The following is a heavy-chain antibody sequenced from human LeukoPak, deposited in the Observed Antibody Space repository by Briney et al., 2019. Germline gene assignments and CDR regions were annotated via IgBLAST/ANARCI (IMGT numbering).Heavy chain of an antibody. Sequence: PGGSLRLSCVVSGFIFSDNVFHWVRQAPGKGVEWVTYLSYDGVNAYYADSVRGRFTISRDNSKNTLYLQMNSLRAADTAVYYCAKDPIPRADPSTCFDDWGRGTLVTVSS. V-gene: IGHV3-30*04. J-gene: IGHJ4*02. CDR1: GFIFSDNV. CDR2: LSYDGVNA. CDR3: AKDPIPRADPSTCFDD.